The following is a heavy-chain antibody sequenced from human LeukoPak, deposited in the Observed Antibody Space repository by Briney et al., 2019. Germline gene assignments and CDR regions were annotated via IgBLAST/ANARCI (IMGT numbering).Heavy chain of an antibody. Sequence: AGGSLRLSCAASGFTFSTYTMNWVRQAPGKGLEWVAVISYDGSYTYYAESVRGRFTFSRDNSKNTLYLQMNSLKPEDTAVYYCARGYRQYNSACLFASWGQGTLVTVSS. CDR1: GFTFSTYT. CDR2: ISYDGSYT. J-gene: IGHJ4*02. CDR3: ARGYRQYNSACLFAS. V-gene: IGHV3-30*04. D-gene: IGHD6-25*01.